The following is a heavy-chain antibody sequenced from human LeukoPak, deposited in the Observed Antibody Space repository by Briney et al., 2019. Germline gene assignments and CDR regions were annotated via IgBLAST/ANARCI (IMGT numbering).Heavy chain of an antibody. CDR1: GYTFTDYY. V-gene: IGHV1-2*06. CDR2: INPNSGGT. CDR3: ARDLPSTPNWELDY. D-gene: IGHD7-27*01. Sequence: ASVKVSCKASGYTFTDYYIHWVRQAPGQGLEWMGRINPNSGGTNDAQNSQGRVTMTRDTSISTAYMELSRLRSDDTAVYYCARDLPSTPNWELDYWGQGTLVTVSS. J-gene: IGHJ4*02.